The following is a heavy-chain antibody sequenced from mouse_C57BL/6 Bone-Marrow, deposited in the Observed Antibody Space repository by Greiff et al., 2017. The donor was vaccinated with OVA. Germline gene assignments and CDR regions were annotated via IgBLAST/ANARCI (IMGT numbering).Heavy chain of an antibody. D-gene: IGHD1-1*01. J-gene: IGHJ2*01. CDR3: ARDWVESFAY. CDR2: ISDGGSYT. V-gene: IGHV5-4*01. Sequence: EVKLMESGGGLVKPGGSLKLSCAASGFTFSSYAMSWVRQTPEKRLEWVATISDGGSYTYYPDNVKGRFTISRDNAKNNLYLQMSHLKSEDTAMYYCARDWVESFAYWGQGTTLTVSS. CDR1: GFTFSSYA.